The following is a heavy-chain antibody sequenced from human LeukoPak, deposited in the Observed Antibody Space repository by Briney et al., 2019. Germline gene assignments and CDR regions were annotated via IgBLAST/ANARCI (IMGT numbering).Heavy chain of an antibody. CDR2: ISGSSGST. D-gene: IGHD3-10*02. CDR1: GFTFSIFG. J-gene: IGHJ6*04. CDR3: AELGITMIGGV. Sequence: GGSLRLSCVTSGFTFSIFGMSWVRQAPGKGLEWVSTISGSSGSTHYADSVKGRFTISRDNAKNSLYLQMNSLRAEDTAVYYCAELGITMIGGVWGKGTTVTISS. V-gene: IGHV3-23*01.